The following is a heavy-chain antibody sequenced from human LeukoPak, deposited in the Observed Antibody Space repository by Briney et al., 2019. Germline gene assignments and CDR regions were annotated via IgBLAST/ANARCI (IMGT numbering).Heavy chain of an antibody. Sequence: GGSLRLSCAASGFSFTSYWMSWVRQAPGKGLEWVSAISGSGGSTYYADSVKGRFTISRDNSKNTLYLQMNSLRAEDTAVYYCARDNSSSWYFDYWGQGTLVTVSS. CDR3: ARDNSSSWYFDY. J-gene: IGHJ4*02. CDR2: ISGSGGST. D-gene: IGHD6-13*01. CDR1: GFSFTSYW. V-gene: IGHV3-23*01.